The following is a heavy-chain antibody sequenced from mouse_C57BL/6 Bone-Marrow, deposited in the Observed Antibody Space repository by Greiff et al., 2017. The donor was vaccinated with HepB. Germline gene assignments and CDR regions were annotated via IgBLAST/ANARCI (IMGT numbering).Heavy chain of an antibody. CDR1: GFNIKNTY. CDR3: ARLIYYYGSSSSY. J-gene: IGHJ2*01. CDR2: IDPENGNT. D-gene: IGHD1-1*01. Sequence: EVQLQESVAELVRPGASVKLSCTASGFNIKNTYMHWVKQRPEQGLEWIGRIDPENGNTKYAQKFKGKATITADTSSNTAYLQLSSLTSEDTAIYYGARLIYYYGSSSSYWGQGTTLTVTS. V-gene: IGHV14-3*01.